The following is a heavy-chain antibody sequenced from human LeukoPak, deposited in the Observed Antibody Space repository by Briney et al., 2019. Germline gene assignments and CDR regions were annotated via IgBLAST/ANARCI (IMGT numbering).Heavy chain of an antibody. Sequence: GSLRLSCAASGFTFSSYWMSWVRQAPGKGLEWVANIKQDGSEKYYVDSVRGRFTISRDNAKNSLYLQMNSLRAEDTAVYYCARDRGSSWPLIDYWGQGTLVTVSS. D-gene: IGHD6-13*01. CDR1: GFTFSSYW. CDR3: ARDRGSSWPLIDY. V-gene: IGHV3-7*01. CDR2: IKQDGSEK. J-gene: IGHJ4*02.